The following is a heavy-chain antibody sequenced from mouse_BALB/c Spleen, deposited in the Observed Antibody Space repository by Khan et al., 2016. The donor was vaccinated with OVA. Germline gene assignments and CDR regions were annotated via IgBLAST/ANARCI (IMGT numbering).Heavy chain of an antibody. V-gene: IGHV1-76*01. CDR3: AGEEALYYVEY. J-gene: IGHJ2*01. CDR1: GYIFTNYW. D-gene: IGHD3-2*02. Sequence: QVHVKQSGAELVRPGASVKLSCKASGYIFTNYWIHWVKQRPGQGLEWIARIYPGTNNTYYSEKLKDKATLTADKSSSTAYMQLSSLKSEDSAVYFCAGEEALYYVEYWGQGTTLTVSS. CDR2: IYPGTNNT.